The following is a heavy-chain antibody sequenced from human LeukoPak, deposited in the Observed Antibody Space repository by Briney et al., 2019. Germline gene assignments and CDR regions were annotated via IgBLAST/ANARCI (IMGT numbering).Heavy chain of an antibody. J-gene: IGHJ4*02. CDR2: ISYDRGGI. Sequence: GGSLRLSCAASGFTFDEHAMHWVRQAPGKGPEWVAGISYDRGGIGYADSVRGRFTISRDNAKNSLYLQMNSLRAEDTAVYYGARGQGGTYAALDYWGQGTLVTVSS. D-gene: IGHD1-26*01. CDR1: GFTFDEHA. V-gene: IGHV3-9*01. CDR3: ARGQGGTYAALDY.